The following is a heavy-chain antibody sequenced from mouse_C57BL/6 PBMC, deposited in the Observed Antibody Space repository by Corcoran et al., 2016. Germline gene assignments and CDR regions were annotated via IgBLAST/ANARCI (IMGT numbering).Heavy chain of an antibody. CDR2: IYPGSGNT. Sequence: QVQLKQSGAELVRPGASVKLSCKASGYTFTDYYINWVKQRPGQGLEWIARIYPGSGNTYYNEKFKGKATLTAEKSSSTAYMQLSSLTSEDSAVYFCARGTSWDGFDYWGQGTTLTVSS. D-gene: IGHD4-1*01. CDR1: GYTFTDYY. V-gene: IGHV1-76*01. J-gene: IGHJ2*01. CDR3: ARGTSWDGFDY.